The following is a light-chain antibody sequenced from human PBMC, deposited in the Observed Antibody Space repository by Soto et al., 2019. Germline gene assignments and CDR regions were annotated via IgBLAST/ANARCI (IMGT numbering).Light chain of an antibody. Sequence: QSALTQPASVSGSPGQSITISCTGTSSDVGGYNYVSCYQQHPGKAPKLMIYNVSNRPSGVSNRFSGSKSGNKASLTISGLQDQDEADYDCSSYTRSSTLVVGTGTQLTVL. CDR1: SSDVGGYNY. V-gene: IGLV2-14*01. CDR2: NVS. J-gene: IGLJ1*01. CDR3: SSYTRSSTLV.